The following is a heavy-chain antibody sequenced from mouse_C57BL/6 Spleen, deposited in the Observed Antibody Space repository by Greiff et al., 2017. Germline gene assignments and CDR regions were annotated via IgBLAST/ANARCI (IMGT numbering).Heavy chain of an antibody. Sequence: VQLQQSGAELVRPGTSVKMSCKASGYTFTNYSIRWAKQRPGHGLEWIGEIYPGGGYPNYNEKFKGKATLTADKSSSTAYMQFSSLTSEDSAIYYCARAGDYDGNAMDYWGQGTSVTVSS. CDR1: GYTFTNYS. J-gene: IGHJ4*01. CDR2: IYPGGGYP. CDR3: ARAGDYDGNAMDY. D-gene: IGHD2-4*01. V-gene: IGHV1-63*01.